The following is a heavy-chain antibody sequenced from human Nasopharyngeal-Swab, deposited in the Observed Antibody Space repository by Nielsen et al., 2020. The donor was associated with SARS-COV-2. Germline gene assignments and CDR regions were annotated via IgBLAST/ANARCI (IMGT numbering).Heavy chain of an antibody. V-gene: IGHV3-48*03. D-gene: IGHD5-18*01. CDR1: GFTFSSYE. CDR3: ASILGYSYGRGYYYGMDV. J-gene: IGHJ6*02. CDR2: ISSSGSTI. Sequence: GESLKISCAASGFTFSSYEMNWVRQAPGKGLEWVSYISSSGSTIYYADSVKGRFTISRDNAKNSLYLQMNSLRAEDTAVYYCASILGYSYGRGYYYGMDVWGQGTTVTVSS.